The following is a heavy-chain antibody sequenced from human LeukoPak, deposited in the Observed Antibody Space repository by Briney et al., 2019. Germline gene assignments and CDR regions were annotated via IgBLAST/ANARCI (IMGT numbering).Heavy chain of an antibody. V-gene: IGHV1-18*04. CDR3: AREGLVWFGESTESFFDY. CDR1: GYTFTSCG. Sequence: ASVKVSCKASGYTFTSCGISWVRQAPGQGLEWMGWISAYNGNTNYAQKLQGRVTMTTDTSTSTAYMELRSLRSDDTAVYYCAREGLVWFGESTESFFDYWGQGTLVTVSS. CDR2: ISAYNGNT. D-gene: IGHD3-10*01. J-gene: IGHJ4*02.